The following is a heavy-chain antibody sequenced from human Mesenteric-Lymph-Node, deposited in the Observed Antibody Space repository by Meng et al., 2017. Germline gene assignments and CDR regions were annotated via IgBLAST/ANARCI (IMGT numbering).Heavy chain of an antibody. J-gene: IGHJ4*02. CDR3: AREDLGEYGSGSYF. D-gene: IGHD3-10*01. CDR1: GGSFSGYY. Sequence: SETLSLTCAVYGGSFSGYYWNWIRQPPGKGLEWIGSIYHSGSTYYNPSLKSRVTISVDTSKNQFSLKLSSVTAADTAVYYCAREDLGEYGSGSYFWGQGTLVTVSS. V-gene: IGHV4-34*01. CDR2: IYHSGST.